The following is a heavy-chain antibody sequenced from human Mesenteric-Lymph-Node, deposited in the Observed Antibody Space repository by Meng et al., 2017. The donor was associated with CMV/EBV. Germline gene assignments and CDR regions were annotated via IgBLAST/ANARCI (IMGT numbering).Heavy chain of an antibody. D-gene: IGHD1-26*01. CDR1: GGSVTSNNYY. Sequence: GSLRLSCTVSGGSVTSNNYYWGWIRQPPGKGLEWIGSIYHSGSTYYNPSLKSRVTISVDTSKNQFSLKLSSVTAADTAVYYCARDPYGGSGSYLWSDWGQGTLVTVSS. CDR2: IYHSGST. V-gene: IGHV4-39*07. CDR3: ARDPYGGSGSYLWSD. J-gene: IGHJ4*02.